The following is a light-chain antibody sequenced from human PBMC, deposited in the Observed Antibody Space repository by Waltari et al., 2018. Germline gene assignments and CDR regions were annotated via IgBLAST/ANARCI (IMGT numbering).Light chain of an antibody. CDR3: SSYAGSGNVV. CDR1: SSDIGTYNL. J-gene: IGLJ3*02. V-gene: IGLV2-8*01. CDR2: EVT. Sequence: QSALTPPPSASGSPGPSVTISCTGTSSDIGTYNLVSWYQQGPGKAPKLIIYEVTKRPSGVPDRFSGSKSGNTASLTVSGLQADDEADYYCSSYAGSGNVVFGGGTKLTVL.